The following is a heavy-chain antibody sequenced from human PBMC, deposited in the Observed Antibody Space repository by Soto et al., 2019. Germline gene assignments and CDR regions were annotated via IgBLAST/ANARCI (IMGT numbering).Heavy chain of an antibody. D-gene: IGHD6-13*01. CDR1: GGSFSGYY. CDR3: ARVSRGAAAGRQCFPH. Sequence: QVQLQQWGAGLLKPSETLSLTCAVYGGSFSGYYWSWSRHPPGKGLEWIGEINHIGSTNYNPSLKSRLTISVDTSTTQVSLRLSAVTAGDTAVQSCARVSRGAAAGRQCFPHWGQGTLVTVSA. J-gene: IGHJ1*01. CDR2: INHIGST. V-gene: IGHV4-34*01.